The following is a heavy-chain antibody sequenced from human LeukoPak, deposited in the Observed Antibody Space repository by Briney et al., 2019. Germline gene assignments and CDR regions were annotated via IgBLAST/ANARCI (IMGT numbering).Heavy chain of an antibody. D-gene: IGHD6-13*01. J-gene: IGHJ4*01. CDR3: ARDGTAAGLYFDL. CDR2: IRQDGSEK. Sequence: PGGSLRLSCEVSGFTFTDYCMNWVRQAPGKGPEWVASIRQDGSEKTYVDSVKGRFTISRDNTKNSLSLQLNGLRAEDTAVYYCARDGTAAGLYFDLWGQGTLVTVSS. CDR1: GFTFTDYC. V-gene: IGHV3-7*01.